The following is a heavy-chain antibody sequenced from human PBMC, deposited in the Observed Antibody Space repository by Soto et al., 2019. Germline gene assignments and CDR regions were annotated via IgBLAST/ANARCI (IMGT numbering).Heavy chain of an antibody. J-gene: IGHJ4*02. Sequence: SVKVSCKASGGTFSSYAISWVRQAPGQGLEWMGGIIPIFGTANYAQKFQGRVTITADESTSTAYMELSSLRSEDTAVYYCARAPPYYYDSSGYHAPVYDYWGQGTLVTVSS. CDR1: GGTFSSYA. CDR3: ARAPPYYYDSSGYHAPVYDY. D-gene: IGHD3-22*01. CDR2: IIPIFGTA. V-gene: IGHV1-69*13.